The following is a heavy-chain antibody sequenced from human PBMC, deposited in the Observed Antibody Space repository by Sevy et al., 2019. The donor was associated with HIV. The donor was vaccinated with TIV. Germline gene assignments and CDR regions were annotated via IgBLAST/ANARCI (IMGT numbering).Heavy chain of an antibody. D-gene: IGHD3-10*01. CDR3: ARDDDSAWGMVRGDAFDI. Sequence: ASVKVSCKASGYTFTSYGISWVRQAPGQGLEWMGWISAYNGNTNYAQKLQGRVTMTTDTSTSTAYMELRSLRSDDTAVYYSARDDDSAWGMVRGDAFDIWGQGTMVTVSS. J-gene: IGHJ3*02. V-gene: IGHV1-18*01. CDR2: ISAYNGNT. CDR1: GYTFTSYG.